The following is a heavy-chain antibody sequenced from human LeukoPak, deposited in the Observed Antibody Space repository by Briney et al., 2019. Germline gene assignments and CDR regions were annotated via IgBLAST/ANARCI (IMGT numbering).Heavy chain of an antibody. CDR2: ISAYNGNT. CDR1: GYTFTSYG. J-gene: IGHJ4*02. D-gene: IGHD3-10*01. Sequence: GASVKASCKASGYTFTSYGISWVRQAPGQGLEWMGWISAYNGNTNYAQKLQGRVTMTTDTSTSTAYMELRSLRSDDTAVYYCARGADGSGSCYNNLEVDLFDYWGQGILVTVSS. V-gene: IGHV1-18*01. CDR3: ARGADGSGSCYNNLEVDLFDY.